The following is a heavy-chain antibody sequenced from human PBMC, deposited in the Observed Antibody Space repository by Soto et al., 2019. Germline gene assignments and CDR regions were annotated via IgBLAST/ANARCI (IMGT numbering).Heavy chain of an antibody. CDR3: ARGGRYYNYYSGMDV. CDR1: GGSISSINW. D-gene: IGHD3-16*01. CDR2: TYHRGTT. J-gene: IGHJ6*02. Sequence: SETLSLTYAVSGGSISSINWWSWVRQPPGNRLEWLGGTYHRGTTNYNPSTKIRDTISVDKSKNQFSLKLSSVTAADTAVYYCARGGRYYNYYSGMDVWGQGTTVTVSS. V-gene: IGHV4-4*02.